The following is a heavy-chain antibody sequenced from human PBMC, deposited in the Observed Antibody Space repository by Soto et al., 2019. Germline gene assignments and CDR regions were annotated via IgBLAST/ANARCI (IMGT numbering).Heavy chain of an antibody. CDR2: IYSSGSN. V-gene: IGHV4-4*07. CDR1: GDSISSTY. J-gene: IGHJ4*02. D-gene: IGHD3-22*01. Sequence: SGTLCLTWSVSGDSISSTYGSWIRQTAGRGLEWIGRIYSSGSNNYNPSLESRVTMSVDTSKNQFSLTLRSVTAADTAVYFCARGYESGYTFGHDYWGQGTLVTVSS. CDR3: ARGYESGYTFGHDY.